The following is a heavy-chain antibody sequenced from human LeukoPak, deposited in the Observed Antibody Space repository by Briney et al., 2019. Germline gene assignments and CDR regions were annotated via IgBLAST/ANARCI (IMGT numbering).Heavy chain of an antibody. V-gene: IGHV3-48*01. CDR3: ARENSALTLYYYGSGPLDY. CDR1: GFTFSSYS. CDR2: ISSSSSTI. D-gene: IGHD3-10*01. J-gene: IGHJ4*02. Sequence: PGGSLRLSCAASGFTFSSYSMNWVRQAPGKGLEWVSYISSSSSTIYYADSVKGRFTISRDNAKNSLYLQMNSLRAEDTAVYYCARENSALTLYYYGSGPLDYWGQGTLVTVSS.